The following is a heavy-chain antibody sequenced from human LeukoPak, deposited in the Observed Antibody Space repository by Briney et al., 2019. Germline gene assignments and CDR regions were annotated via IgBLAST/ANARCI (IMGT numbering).Heavy chain of an antibody. CDR1: GYTFTSYY. CDR3: AKDLWGTYYYDSSGYYSSLLGTFYADAFDI. CDR2: INPSGGST. J-gene: IGHJ3*02. D-gene: IGHD3-22*01. Sequence: ASVKVSCKASGYTFTSYYMHWVRQAPGQGLEWMGIINPSGGSTSYAQKFQGRVTMTRDTSISTAYMELSRLRSDDTAVYYCAKDLWGTYYYDSSGYYSSLLGTFYADAFDIWGQGTMVTVSS. V-gene: IGHV1-46*01.